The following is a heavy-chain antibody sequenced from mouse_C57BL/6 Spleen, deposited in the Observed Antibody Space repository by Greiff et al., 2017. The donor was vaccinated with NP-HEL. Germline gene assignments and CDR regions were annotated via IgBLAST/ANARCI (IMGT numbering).Heavy chain of an antibody. CDR1: GFSLPSYG. V-gene: IGHV2-2*01. J-gene: IGHJ4*01. Sequence: QVQLKESGPGLVQPSQSLSIPCPVSGFSLPSYGVHWVRQSPGKGLEWLGVIWRGGSTDYNAAFISRLSISKDNSKSQVFFKMNSLQADDTAIYYCARGFITTVGVDYWGQGTSVTVSS. CDR2: IWRGGST. D-gene: IGHD1-1*01. CDR3: ARGFITTVGVDY.